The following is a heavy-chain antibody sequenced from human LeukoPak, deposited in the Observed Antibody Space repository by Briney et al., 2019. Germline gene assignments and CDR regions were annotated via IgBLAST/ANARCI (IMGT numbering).Heavy chain of an antibody. J-gene: IGHJ4*02. CDR2: INRSGST. CDR1: GGSFSGYY. CDR3: ARTYYDILTGYFDY. V-gene: IGHV4-34*01. Sequence: SETLSLTCAVYGGSFSGYYWSWIRQPPGKGLEWMGEINRSGSTNYNPSLKSRVTISVDTSKNQFSLKLSSVTAADTAVYYCARTYYDILTGYFDYWGQGTLVTVSS. D-gene: IGHD3-9*01.